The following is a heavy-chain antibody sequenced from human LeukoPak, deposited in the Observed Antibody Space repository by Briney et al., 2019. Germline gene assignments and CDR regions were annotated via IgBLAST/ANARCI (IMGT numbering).Heavy chain of an antibody. CDR1: GGSISTYY. V-gene: IGHV4-34*01. Sequence: TSETLSLTCTVSGGSISTYYWSWIRQPPGKGLEWFREINHSGSTNYNPSLKSRVTISVDTSKNQFSLKLSSVTAADTAVYYCARGREDGGYGYYWGQGTLVTVSS. CDR3: ARGREDGGYGYY. D-gene: IGHD5-12*01. CDR2: INHSGST. J-gene: IGHJ4*02.